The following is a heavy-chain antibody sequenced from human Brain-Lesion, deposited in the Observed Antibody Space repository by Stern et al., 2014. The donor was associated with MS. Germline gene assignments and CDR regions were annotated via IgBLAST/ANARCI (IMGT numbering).Heavy chain of an antibody. CDR2: IRGSGGGT. V-gene: IGHV3-23*04. CDR1: GFSFNNYA. D-gene: IGHD3-16*01. Sequence: VQLGQSGGGLVQPGGSLRLSCAASGFSFNNYAMNWVRQAPGKGLAWVSFIRGSGGGTYYADSVKGRFTISRDNSKNTLYLQMNSLRAEDTAVYYCAKDPWGVKYFDHWGQGTLVTVSS. J-gene: IGHJ4*02. CDR3: AKDPWGVKYFDH.